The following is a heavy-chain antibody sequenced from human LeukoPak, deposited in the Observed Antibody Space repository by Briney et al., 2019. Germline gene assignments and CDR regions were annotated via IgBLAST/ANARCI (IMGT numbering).Heavy chain of an antibody. CDR3: ARDRLLDY. CDR2: IRSDGST. D-gene: IGHD3-16*01. V-gene: IGHV3-74*01. CDR1: GFTFSSYW. Sequence: GGSLRLSCAASGFTFSSYWMHWVRQAPGKGLVWVSRIRSDGSTTYADSVKGRFTISRDNANNSLYLQMNSLRDEDTAVYYCARDRLLDYWSQGTLVTVSS. J-gene: IGHJ4*02.